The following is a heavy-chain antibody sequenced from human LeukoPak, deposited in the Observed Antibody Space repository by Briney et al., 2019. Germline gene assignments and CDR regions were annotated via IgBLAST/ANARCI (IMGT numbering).Heavy chain of an antibody. V-gene: IGHV1-2*02. J-gene: IGHJ5*02. D-gene: IGHD3-3*01. CDR3: ARNFGDFWSGNDYNWFDP. CDR1: GFTFTGYY. Sequence: GASVKVSYKASGFTFTGYYIYWVRQAPGQGLEWMGWINPNNGGTNYAQKFQGRVTLTRDTSISTSYMELSRPTSDDTAVYYCARNFGDFWSGNDYNWFDPWGQGTLVTVSS. CDR2: INPNNGGT.